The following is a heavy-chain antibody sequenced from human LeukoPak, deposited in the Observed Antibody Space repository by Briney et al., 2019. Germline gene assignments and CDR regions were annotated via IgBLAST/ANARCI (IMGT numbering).Heavy chain of an antibody. D-gene: IGHD3-10*01. CDR3: ARVSRELDAFDI. Sequence: EASVKVSCKASGYTFTGYYMHWVRQAPGQGLEWMGWINPNSGSTNYAQKFQGRVTMTRDTSISTAYMELSRLRSDDTAVYYCARVSRELDAFDIWGQGTMVTVSS. V-gene: IGHV1-2*02. J-gene: IGHJ3*02. CDR1: GYTFTGYY. CDR2: INPNSGST.